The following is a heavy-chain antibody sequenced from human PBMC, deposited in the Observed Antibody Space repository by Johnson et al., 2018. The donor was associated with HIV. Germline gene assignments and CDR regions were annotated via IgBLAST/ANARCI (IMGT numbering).Heavy chain of an antibody. V-gene: IGHV3-74*01. Sequence: VQLVESGGGLVQPGGSLRLSCAASGFTFSTYWMNWVRQAPGKGLVWVSRLNSEGSRTAYADSVKGRFTTSRENAKNTLYLQMNSLRAEDTAVYYCTRGRHSLDAFDVWGQGTMVTVSS. CDR1: GFTFSTYW. CDR2: LNSEGSRT. D-gene: IGHD2-21*01. J-gene: IGHJ3*01. CDR3: TRGRHSLDAFDV.